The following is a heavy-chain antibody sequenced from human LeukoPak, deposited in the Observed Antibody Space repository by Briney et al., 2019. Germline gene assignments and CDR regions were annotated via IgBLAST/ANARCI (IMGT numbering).Heavy chain of an antibody. J-gene: IGHJ3*02. CDR3: ARDLVTVTKGFDI. V-gene: IGHV4-59*11. CDR1: GDSFSSHY. D-gene: IGHD4-17*01. CDR2: ISHIGRT. Sequence: SETLSLTCAVSGDSFSSHYWTWIRQSPGTGLEWIGYISHIGRTNYNPSLKSRVTISIDTSRNQFSLKLRSVTAADTAVYYCARDLVTVTKGFDIWGQGTMVSVSS.